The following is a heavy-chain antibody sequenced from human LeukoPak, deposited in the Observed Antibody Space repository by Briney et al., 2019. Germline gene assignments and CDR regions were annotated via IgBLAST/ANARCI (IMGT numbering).Heavy chain of an antibody. J-gene: IGHJ4*01. V-gene: IGHV1-2*02. Sequence: ASVKVSCKVSGYTLTELSVHWVRQAPGQGLEWMGSVNPNSGVTDYAQKLQGRITMTRDTSISTAYMELNRLTSDDTAVYYCARDTGFPFFDFWGHGALVTVSS. CDR2: VNPNSGVT. CDR3: ARDTGFPFFDF. CDR1: GYTLTELS.